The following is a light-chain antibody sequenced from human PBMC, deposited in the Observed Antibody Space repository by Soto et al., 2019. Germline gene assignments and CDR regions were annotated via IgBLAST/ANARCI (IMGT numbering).Light chain of an antibody. CDR1: QSVSSNY. Sequence: EIVLTQSPGTLSLYPGERATLSCRASQSVSSNYLAWYQQKPGQAPRLLIYGASSRATGIPDRFSCSGSGTDLTLTIRRLEPEDCAVYSWWKYGSLYLWTFGQGNKLDI. J-gene: IGKJ1*01. CDR3: WKYGSLYLWT. CDR2: GAS. V-gene: IGKV3-20*01.